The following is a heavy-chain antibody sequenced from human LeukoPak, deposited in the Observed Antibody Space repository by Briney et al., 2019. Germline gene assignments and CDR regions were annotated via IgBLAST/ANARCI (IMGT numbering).Heavy chain of an antibody. CDR1: GFTFSNYA. CDR2: ISYDGSNK. J-gene: IGHJ5*02. D-gene: IGHD2-2*01. Sequence: GGSLRLSCAASGFTFSNYAMHWVRQAPGKGLEWVAVISYDGSNKYYTDSVKGRFTISRDNSKNTLYLQMNSLRAEDTAVYYCARGGRYCSTTSCYASGWFDPWGQGTLVTVSS. CDR3: ARGGRYCSTTSCYASGWFDP. V-gene: IGHV3-30-3*01.